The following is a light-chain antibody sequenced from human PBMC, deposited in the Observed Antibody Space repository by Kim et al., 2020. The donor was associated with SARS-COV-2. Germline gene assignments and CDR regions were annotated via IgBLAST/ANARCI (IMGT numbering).Light chain of an antibody. J-gene: IGKJ1*01. CDR2: GTS. V-gene: IGKV3-20*01. CDR1: QSFRSGS. Sequence: PGEGATVSCRASQSFRSGSVAWYQQKPGQTPRLLIYGTSNRATGIPDRFSGSGSGTDFTLTITRLEPEDFAVYYCQQYHDSSSTFGQGTKVDIK. CDR3: QQYHDSSST.